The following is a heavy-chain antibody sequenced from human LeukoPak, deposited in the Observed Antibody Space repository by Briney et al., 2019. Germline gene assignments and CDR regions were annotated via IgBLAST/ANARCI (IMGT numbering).Heavy chain of an antibody. CDR1: GFTFSTYT. Sequence: GGSLRLSCAASGFTFSTYTMCWVRHPPGKRLEWVSIIGNNGGGIHYADSVRGRFTISRDNSKNTLYVQMNSLRDEDTAVYYCAKDQRWESPHYLDSWGQGTLVTVSS. J-gene: IGHJ4*02. CDR3: AKDQRWESPHYLDS. D-gene: IGHD1-26*01. V-gene: IGHV3-23*01. CDR2: IGNNGGGI.